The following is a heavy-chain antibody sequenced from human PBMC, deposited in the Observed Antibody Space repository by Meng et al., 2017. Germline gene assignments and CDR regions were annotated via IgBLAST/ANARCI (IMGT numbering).Heavy chain of an antibody. CDR3: ARPQITYYDSLTGYYSFRGLDY. V-gene: IGHV3-30*01. D-gene: IGHD3-9*01. CDR2: ISYDGSNK. Sequence: SLKISCAASGFTSSSYAMHWVCQAPGHGLEWVAVISYDGSNKYYAGSVKSRFTISRDNSKNTPYLQMNSLRAEDTPVYYCARPQITYYDSLTGYYSFRGLDYWGQGALVTVSS. J-gene: IGHJ4*02. CDR1: GFTSSSYA.